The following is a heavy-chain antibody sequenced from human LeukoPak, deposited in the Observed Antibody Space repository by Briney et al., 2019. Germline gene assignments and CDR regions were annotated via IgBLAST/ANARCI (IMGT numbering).Heavy chain of an antibody. V-gene: IGHV3-21*01. J-gene: IGHJ1*01. CDR1: GFTFSSYG. D-gene: IGHD3-16*01. CDR3: ARDPSRDRFQYYDH. CDR2: VTTIDPRV. Sequence: GGSLRLSCAASGFTFSSYGMHWVRQAPGKGLEWVASVTTIDPRVYYADSVRGRFTISRDTANNSVFLDMNALTAEDTGVYYCARDPSRDRFQYYDHWGQGALVTVSS.